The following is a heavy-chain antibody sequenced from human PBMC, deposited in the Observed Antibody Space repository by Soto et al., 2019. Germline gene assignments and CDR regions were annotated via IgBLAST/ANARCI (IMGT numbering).Heavy chain of an antibody. V-gene: IGHV1-18*01. CDR2: LNTYNGMT. CDR1: GYTFINYH. J-gene: IGHJ4*02. CDR3: AKSPRGEMATD. Sequence: QVQLVQSGGEVKKPGASVTVSCKASGYTFINYHITWVRQAPGQGLEWMAWLNTYNGMTDYAQRFQGRVTMTRDISTRTAYMELRNLGSDDTAVYFCAKSPRGEMATDWGQGTLVTVSS. D-gene: IGHD5-12*01.